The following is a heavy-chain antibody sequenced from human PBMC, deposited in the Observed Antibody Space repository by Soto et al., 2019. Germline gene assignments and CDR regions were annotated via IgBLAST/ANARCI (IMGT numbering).Heavy chain of an antibody. CDR1: GFTFRNYG. Sequence: QVQLVESGGGMVQPGRSLRLSCAASGFTFRNYGMHWVRQAPGKGLEWVAIIWYDGNNKFYADSVKGRFTISRDNSQSTMYLQMNSLRAEDTAVYYCAREIFYGTGGFQGYFDHWGQGNLVAVTS. CDR3: AREIFYGTGGFQGYFDH. D-gene: IGHD3-3*01. CDR2: IWYDGNNK. V-gene: IGHV3-33*01. J-gene: IGHJ4*02.